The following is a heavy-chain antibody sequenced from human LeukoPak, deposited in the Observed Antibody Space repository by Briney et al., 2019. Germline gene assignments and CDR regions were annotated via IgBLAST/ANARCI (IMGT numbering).Heavy chain of an antibody. Sequence: GGSLRLSCAASGFTFSIYSMNWVRQAPGKGLEWVSYISNSNGTIYYADSVKGRFTISRDNAKNSLYLQMNSLRAEDTAVYYCARDNGRYCSGGNCYSADYWGQGTLVTVSS. CDR2: ISNSNGTI. V-gene: IGHV3-48*04. J-gene: IGHJ4*02. D-gene: IGHD2-15*01. CDR3: ARDNGRYCSGGNCYSADY. CDR1: GFTFSIYS.